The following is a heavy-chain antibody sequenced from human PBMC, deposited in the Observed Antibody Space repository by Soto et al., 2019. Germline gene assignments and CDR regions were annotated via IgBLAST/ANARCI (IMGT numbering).Heavy chain of an antibody. CDR3: VKNQWELLN. J-gene: IGHJ4*02. CDR2: ISDSHGTT. V-gene: IGHV3-23*01. D-gene: IGHD1-26*01. CDR1: GFPSSPYG. Sequence: WGSLRLFCSASGFPSSPYGMSGVRQAPGKGLERVASISDSHGTTYDTDSVKGRFTISRDNSKNTLYLHMNSLRAEDTAVYYCVKNQWELLNWGQGALVTFSS.